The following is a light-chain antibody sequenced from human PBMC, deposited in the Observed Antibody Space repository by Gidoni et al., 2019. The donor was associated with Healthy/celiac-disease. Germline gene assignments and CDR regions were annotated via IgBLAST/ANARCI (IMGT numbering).Light chain of an antibody. CDR3: QSYDSSLSHVV. CDR2: GNS. V-gene: IGLV1-40*01. CDR1: SSNIGAGYD. J-gene: IGLJ2*01. Sequence: QSVLTQPPSVSGAPGQRVTISCTGSSSNIGAGYDVHWYQPLPGTAPKLLIYGNSNRPSGVPDRFSGSKPGTSASLAITGLQAEDEADYYCQSYDSSLSHVVFGGGTKLTV.